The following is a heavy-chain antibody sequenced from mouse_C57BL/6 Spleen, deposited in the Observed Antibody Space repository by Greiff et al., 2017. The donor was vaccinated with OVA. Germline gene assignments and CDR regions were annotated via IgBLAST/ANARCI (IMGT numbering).Heavy chain of an antibody. CDR1: GYPFTSYW. J-gene: IGHJ4*01. V-gene: IGHV1-53*01. Sequence: QVQLQQPGTELVKPGASVKLSCKASGYPFTSYWLHWVKQRPGQGLEWIGNINPSNGGTTYNEKFKSKATLTVDKSSSTAYMQLSSLTSEDSAVYYCANEGYYYAMDYWGQGTSVTVSS. CDR2: INPSNGGT. CDR3: ANEGYYYAMDY.